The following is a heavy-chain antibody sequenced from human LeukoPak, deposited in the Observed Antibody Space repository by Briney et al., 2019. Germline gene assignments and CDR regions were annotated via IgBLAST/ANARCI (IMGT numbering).Heavy chain of an antibody. CDR2: IYYSGST. J-gene: IGHJ6*02. CDR1: GGSVSNGNFY. V-gene: IGHV4-61*01. D-gene: IGHD2-21*01. Sequence: SETLSLTCTVSGGSVSNGNFYWSWLRQPPGTALEWIGYIYYSGSTNYSPSLKSRVTISVDTSKNQFSLKLSSVTAADTAVYYCAREKIPGPRGYYYGMDVWGQGTTVTVSS. CDR3: AREKIPGPRGYYYGMDV.